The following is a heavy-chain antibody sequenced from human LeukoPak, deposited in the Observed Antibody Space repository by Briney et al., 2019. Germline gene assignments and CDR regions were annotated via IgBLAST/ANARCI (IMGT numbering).Heavy chain of an antibody. CDR3: ARDQERYYYDSSGYYGIDY. J-gene: IGHJ4*02. D-gene: IGHD3-22*01. Sequence: ASVKVSCKASGYSFTGCYMHWVRQAPGQGLEWMGWIDPNSGGTNYAQKFQGRVTMTRDTSISTAYMELSRLRSDDTAVYYCARDQERYYYDSSGYYGIDYWGQGTLVTVSS. V-gene: IGHV1-2*02. CDR1: GYSFTGCY. CDR2: IDPNSGGT.